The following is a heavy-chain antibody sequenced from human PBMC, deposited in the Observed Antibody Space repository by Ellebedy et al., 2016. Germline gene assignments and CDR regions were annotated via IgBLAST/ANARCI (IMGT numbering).Heavy chain of an antibody. CDR1: GFTFSVAG. Sequence: GGSLRLXXAASGFTFSVAGMTWVRQAPGKGLEWVSTISGNGDKRDFADSVKGRFTISRDNSRNTLHLQMNNRRGEDTAVYDCRQGHYADYWGQGTLVTVSS. CDR3: RQGHYADY. J-gene: IGHJ4*02. V-gene: IGHV3-23*01. CDR2: ISGNGDKR.